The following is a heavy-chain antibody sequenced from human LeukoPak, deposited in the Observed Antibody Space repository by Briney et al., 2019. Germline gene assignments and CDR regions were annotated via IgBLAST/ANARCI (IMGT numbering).Heavy chain of an antibody. CDR2: ISFSSTYI. V-gene: IGHV3-21*04. D-gene: IGHD3-22*01. J-gene: IGHJ4*02. CDR3: AKERESYYYDSSGWDY. CDR1: GFTFSSYN. Sequence: PGGSLRLSCAASGFTFSSYNMNWVRQAPGKGLEWVSSISFSSTYIYYADSVKGRFTISRDNSKNTLYLQMNSLRAEDTAVYYCAKERESYYYDSSGWDYWGQGTLVTVSS.